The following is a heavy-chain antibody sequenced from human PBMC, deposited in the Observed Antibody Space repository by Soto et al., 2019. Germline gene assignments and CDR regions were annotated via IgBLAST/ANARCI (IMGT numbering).Heavy chain of an antibody. J-gene: IGHJ4*02. CDR2: ISGSGGST. V-gene: IGHV3-23*01. CDR3: AKAGRTTIIVPAATYYFDY. CDR1: GFTFSSYA. Sequence: GGSLRLSCAASGFTFSSYAMSWVRQAPGKGLEWVSAISGSGGSTYYADSVKGRFTISRDNSKNTLYLQMNSLRAEDTAVYYCAKAGRTTIIVPAATYYFDYWGQGTLVTVSS. D-gene: IGHD2-2*01.